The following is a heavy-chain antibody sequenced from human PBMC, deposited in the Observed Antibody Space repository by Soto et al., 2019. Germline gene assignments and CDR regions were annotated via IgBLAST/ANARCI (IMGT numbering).Heavy chain of an antibody. V-gene: IGHV3-74*01. CDR1: GFTFSSYW. Sequence: VGSLRLSCAASGFTFSSYWMHWVRQAPGKGLVWVSRINSDGSSTSYADSVKGRFTISRDNAKNTLYLQMNSLRAEDTAVYYCARDPGVTIFGMDVWGQGTTVTV. CDR2: INSDGSST. D-gene: IGHD3-3*01. CDR3: ARDPGVTIFGMDV. J-gene: IGHJ6*02.